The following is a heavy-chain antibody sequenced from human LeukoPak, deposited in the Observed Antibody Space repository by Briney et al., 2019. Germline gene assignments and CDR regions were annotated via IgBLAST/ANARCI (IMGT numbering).Heavy chain of an antibody. CDR2: MNPNSGNT. D-gene: IGHD2-2*02. CDR1: GYTFTSYD. CDR3: ASSTGCSSTSCYIPEYFQH. V-gene: IGHV1-8*01. Sequence: ASVKVSCKASGYTFTSYDINWVRQATGQGLEWMGWMNPNSGNTGYAQKLQGRVTMTTDTSTSTAYMELRSLRSDDTAVYYCASSTGCSSTSCYIPEYFQHWGQGTLVTVSS. J-gene: IGHJ1*01.